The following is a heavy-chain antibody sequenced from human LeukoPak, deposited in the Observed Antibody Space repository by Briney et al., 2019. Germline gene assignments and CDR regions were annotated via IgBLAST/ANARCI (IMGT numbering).Heavy chain of an antibody. Sequence: GGSLRLSCSASGFTLSNFWIHWVRQAPGKGLVWVSRINTDGSSTNYADSVKGRFTISRDNAKNSLYLQMNSLRAEDTAVYYCARAPVPAATFDYWGQGTLVTVSS. CDR2: INTDGSST. CDR3: ARAPVPAATFDY. V-gene: IGHV3-74*01. J-gene: IGHJ4*02. CDR1: GFTLSNFW. D-gene: IGHD2-2*01.